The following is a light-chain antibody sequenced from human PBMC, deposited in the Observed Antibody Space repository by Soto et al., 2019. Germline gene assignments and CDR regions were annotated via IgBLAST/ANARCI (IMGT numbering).Light chain of an antibody. V-gene: IGKV1-5*03. Sequence: DIQMTQSPSSLSASVGDRVTITCRASQSISTWLAWFQQKPEKAPKLLIYRASSLEGGAPSRFSGSGSGTEFTLTISSLQPDDFATYYCQQYDSYQWTFGQGTKVEIK. CDR1: QSISTW. J-gene: IGKJ1*01. CDR2: RAS. CDR3: QQYDSYQWT.